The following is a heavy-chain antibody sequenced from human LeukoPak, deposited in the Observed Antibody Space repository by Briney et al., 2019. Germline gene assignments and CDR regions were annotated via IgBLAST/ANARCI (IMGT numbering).Heavy chain of an antibody. Sequence: SDTLSLTCTVSGGSINRFYWSWIRQPAGKGLEWIGRIYSSGRTNYNPSLTGRVTLSVDASKSQFSLKLTSVTAEDTAVYYCAKGTIAAAPRNWFDPWGQGTLVTVSS. CDR3: AKGTIAAAPRNWFDP. J-gene: IGHJ5*02. V-gene: IGHV4-4*07. D-gene: IGHD6-13*01. CDR1: GGSINRFY. CDR2: IYSSGRT.